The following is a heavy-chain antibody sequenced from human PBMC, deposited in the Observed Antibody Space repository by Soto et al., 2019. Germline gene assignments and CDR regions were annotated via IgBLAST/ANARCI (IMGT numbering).Heavy chain of an antibody. CDR2: INHSGST. D-gene: IGHD5-18*01. CDR1: GGSFSGYY. V-gene: IGHV4-34*01. CDR3: ARRGYSYGYKGYFDY. J-gene: IGHJ4*02. Sequence: LPETLSLTCAVYGGSFSGYYWSWIRQPPGKGLEWIGEINHSGSTNYNPSLKSRVTISVDTSKNQFSLKLSPVTAADTAVYYCARRGYSYGYKGYFDYWGQGTLVTVSS.